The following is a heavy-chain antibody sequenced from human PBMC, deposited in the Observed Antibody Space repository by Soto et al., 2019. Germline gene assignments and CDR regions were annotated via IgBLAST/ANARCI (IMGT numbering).Heavy chain of an antibody. CDR2: IHYSGNT. V-gene: IGHV4-31*03. Sequence: SETLSLTCTVSGGSISSGGYYWSWIRQFPGKGLEWIGYIHYSGNTYYNPSLKSRVTISVDTSNSQFSLKLSSVIAADTAVYYCARMADYFDSSGYYQERDYWGQGTLVTVS. CDR1: GGSISSGGYY. CDR3: ARMADYFDSSGYYQERDY. D-gene: IGHD3-22*01. J-gene: IGHJ4*02.